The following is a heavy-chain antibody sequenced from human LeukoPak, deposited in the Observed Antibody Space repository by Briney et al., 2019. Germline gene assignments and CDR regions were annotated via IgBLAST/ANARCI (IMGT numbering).Heavy chain of an antibody. CDR2: IYYSGST. CDR1: GGSISSSSYY. J-gene: IGHJ4*02. Sequence: PSETLSLTCTVSGGSISSSSYYWGWIRQPPGKGLEWIGSIYYSGSTYYNPSLKSRVTISVDTPKNQFSLKLSSVTAADTAVYYCARAVIRDGYNLGFDYWGQGTLVTVSS. CDR3: ARAVIRDGYNLGFDY. V-gene: IGHV4-39*01. D-gene: IGHD5-24*01.